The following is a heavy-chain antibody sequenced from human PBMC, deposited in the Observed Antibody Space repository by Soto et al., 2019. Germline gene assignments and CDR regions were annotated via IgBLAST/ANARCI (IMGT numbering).Heavy chain of an antibody. J-gene: IGHJ4*02. CDR2: ISGIGGST. D-gene: IGHD6-13*01. V-gene: IGHV3-23*01. CDR3: ARGSSGYICSWYYFDY. Sequence: GGSLRLSCAASGFSFGDYYMSWVRQAPGQGLEWVATISGIGGSTYLADSVEGRLSISRDHSKNTVSLLMNSLRAENTAIYFCARGSSGYICSWYYFDYWGRGTLVTVSS. CDR1: GFSFGDYY.